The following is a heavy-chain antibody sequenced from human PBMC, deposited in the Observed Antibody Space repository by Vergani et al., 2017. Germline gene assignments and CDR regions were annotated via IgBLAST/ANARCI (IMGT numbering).Heavy chain of an antibody. Sequence: VQLLESGGNLIQPGGSLRLSCGASGFTFSSYGMNWVRQAPGKGLEWVAVISYDGSNKYYADSVKGRFTISRDNSKNTLYLQMNSLRAEDTAVYYCYYDFWAGYESGDVWGKGTTVTVSS. CDR3: YYDFWAGYESGDV. J-gene: IGHJ6*04. CDR1: GFTFSSYG. CDR2: ISYDGSNK. V-gene: IGHV3-30*03. D-gene: IGHD3-3*01.